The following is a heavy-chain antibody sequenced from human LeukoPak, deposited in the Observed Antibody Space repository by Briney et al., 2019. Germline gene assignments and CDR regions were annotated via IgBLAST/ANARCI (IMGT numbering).Heavy chain of an antibody. CDR1: GYTFTSYY. D-gene: IGHD2-2*02. V-gene: IGHV1-46*01. CDR2: INPSGGST. J-gene: IGHJ6*03. Sequence: ASVKVSCKASGYTFTSYYMHWVRQAPGQGLEWMGIINPSGGSTSYAQKFQGRVTMTRDTSTSTVYMELSSLRSEDTAVYYCARDYCSSTSCHIAYYYYYYMDVWGKGTTVTVSS. CDR3: ARDYCSSTSCHIAYYYYYYMDV.